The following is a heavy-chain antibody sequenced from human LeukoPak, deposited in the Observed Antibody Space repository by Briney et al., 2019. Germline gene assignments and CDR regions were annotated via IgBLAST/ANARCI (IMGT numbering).Heavy chain of an antibody. CDR3: TTEYCSSTSCYVGFGY. Sequence: GGSLRLSCAASGFTFSSYGMHWVRQAPGKGLEWVAVIWYDGSNKYYADSVKGRFTISRDNSKNTLYLQMNSLKTEDTAVYYCTTEYCSSTSCYVGFGYWGQGTLVTVSS. D-gene: IGHD2-2*01. CDR1: GFTFSSYG. CDR2: IWYDGSNK. J-gene: IGHJ4*02. V-gene: IGHV3-33*01.